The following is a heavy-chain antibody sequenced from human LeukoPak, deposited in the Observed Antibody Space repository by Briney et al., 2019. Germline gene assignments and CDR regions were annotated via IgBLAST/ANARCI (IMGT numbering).Heavy chain of an antibody. V-gene: IGHV1-69*04. D-gene: IGHD3-10*01. CDR3: ARGPMVRGNYYYGVDV. Sequence: SVRVSCKASGGTFSSYAISWVRQAPGQGLEWMGRIIPILGIANYAQKFQGRVTITADKSTSTAYMELSSLRSEDTAVYYCARGPMVRGNYYYGVDVWGQGTTVTVSS. J-gene: IGHJ6*02. CDR2: IIPILGIA. CDR1: GGTFSSYA.